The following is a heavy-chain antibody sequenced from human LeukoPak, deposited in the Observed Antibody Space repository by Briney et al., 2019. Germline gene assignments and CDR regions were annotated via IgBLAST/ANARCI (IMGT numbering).Heavy chain of an antibody. CDR3: AKTSGYLSD. D-gene: IGHD3-3*01. CDR1: GGSISSYY. CDR2: IYYSGST. J-gene: IGHJ4*02. Sequence: SQTLSLTCTVSGGSISSYYWSWIRQPPGKGLEWIGYIYYSGSTNYNPSLKSRVTISVDTSKNQFSLKLSSVTAADTAVYYCAKTSGYLSDWGQGTLVTVSS. V-gene: IGHV4-59*01.